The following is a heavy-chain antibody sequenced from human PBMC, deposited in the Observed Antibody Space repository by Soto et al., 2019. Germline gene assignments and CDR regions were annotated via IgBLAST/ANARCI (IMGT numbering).Heavy chain of an antibody. V-gene: IGHV3-30-3*01. CDR1: GFTFSSYA. D-gene: IGHD4-17*01. Sequence: QVQLVESGGGVVQPGRSLRLSCAASGFTFSSYAMHWVRQAPGKGLEWVAVISYDGSNKYYADSVKGRFTISRDNSQKPLYLHMNSLRAEDTDVYYGAREDYGDYGGGGVCGPGPLVTVSS. J-gene: IGHJ4*02. CDR3: AREDYGDYGGGGV. CDR2: ISYDGSNK.